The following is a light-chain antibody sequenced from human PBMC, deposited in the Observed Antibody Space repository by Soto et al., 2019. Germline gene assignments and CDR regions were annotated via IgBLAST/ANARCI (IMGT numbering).Light chain of an antibody. J-gene: IGKJ5*01. CDR3: QQFNSYPIT. CDR2: EAS. CDR1: QSISSY. Sequence: AIQMTQSPSSLSASVGDRVTITCRASQSISSYLNWYQQKPGKAPKLLIYEASSLESGVPSRFSGSGSGTEFTLTISGLQPDDFATYYCQQFNSYPITFGQGTRLEIK. V-gene: IGKV1-13*02.